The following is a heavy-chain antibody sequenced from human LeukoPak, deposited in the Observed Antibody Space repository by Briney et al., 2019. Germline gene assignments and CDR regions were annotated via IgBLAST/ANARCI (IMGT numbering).Heavy chain of an antibody. V-gene: IGHV3-74*03. J-gene: IGHJ4*02. CDR1: GFTFSSYW. D-gene: IGHD5-12*01. Sequence: GASLRLSCAASGFTFSSYWMHWVRQAPGKGLVWVSRINSDGSSITYADSVKGRFTISRDNAKNTLYLQMNSLRVEDTAVYYCAREGRVSGYDFDCWGQGTLVTVSS. CDR3: AREGRVSGYDFDC. CDR2: INSDGSSI.